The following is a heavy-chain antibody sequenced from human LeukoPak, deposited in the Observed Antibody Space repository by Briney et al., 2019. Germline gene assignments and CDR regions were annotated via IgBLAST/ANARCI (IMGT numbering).Heavy chain of an antibody. CDR3: ARGLGGIAVAGRGRFNYFDY. D-gene: IGHD6-19*01. V-gene: IGHV4-59*11. CDR2: IYYSGST. CDR1: GGSISSHY. J-gene: IGHJ4*02. Sequence: PSETLSLTCTVSGGSISSHYWSWIRQPPGKGLEWIGYIYYSGSTNYNPSLKSRVTISVDTSKNQFSLKLSSVTAEDTAVYYCARGLGGIAVAGRGRFNYFDYRGQGTLVTVSS.